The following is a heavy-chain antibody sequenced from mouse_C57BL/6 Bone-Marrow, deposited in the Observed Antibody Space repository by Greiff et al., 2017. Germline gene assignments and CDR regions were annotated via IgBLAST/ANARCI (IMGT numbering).Heavy chain of an antibody. CDR1: GYAFSSYW. CDR3: NYGSTAWFAY. D-gene: IGHD1-1*01. V-gene: IGHV1-80*01. Sequence: VQLQQSGAELVKPGASVKISCKASGYAFSSYWMNWVKQRPGKGLEWIGQIYPGDGDTNYNGKFKGKATLTADKSSSTAYMQLSSLTSEVSSVYFCNYGSTAWFAYWGQGTLVTVSA. J-gene: IGHJ3*01. CDR2: IYPGDGDT.